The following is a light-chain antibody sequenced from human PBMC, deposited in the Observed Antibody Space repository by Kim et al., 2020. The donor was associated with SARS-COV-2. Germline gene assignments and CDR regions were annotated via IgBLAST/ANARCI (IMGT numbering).Light chain of an antibody. CDR3: CSYAGSYV. J-gene: IGLJ1*01. Sequence: SPGQSVTISCTGTSSDVGGYNYVSWDQQHPGKAPKLMIYDVSKRPSGVPDRFSGSKSGNTASLTISGLQAEDEADYYCCSYAGSYVFGTGTKVTVL. CDR2: DVS. V-gene: IGLV2-11*01. CDR1: SSDVGGYNY.